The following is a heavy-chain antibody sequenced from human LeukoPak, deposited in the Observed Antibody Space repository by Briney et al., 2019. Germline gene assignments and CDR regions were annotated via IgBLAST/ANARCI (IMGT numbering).Heavy chain of an antibody. CDR3: ARIRITMVRGVQMRGSWFDP. CDR2: INPNSGGT. CDR1: GYTFTGYY. J-gene: IGHJ5*02. Sequence: ASVKVSCKASGYTFTGYYMHWVRQAPGQGLEWMGWINPNSGGTNYAQKFQGRVTMTRDTSISAAYMELSRLRSDDTAVYYCARIRITMVRGVQMRGSWFDPWGQGTLVTVSS. V-gene: IGHV1-2*02. D-gene: IGHD3-10*01.